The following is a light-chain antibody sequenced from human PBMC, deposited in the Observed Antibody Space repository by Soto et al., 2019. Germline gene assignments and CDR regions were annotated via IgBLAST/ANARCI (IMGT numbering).Light chain of an antibody. CDR3: LQYNEYPFT. CDR1: QAFSYD. V-gene: IGKV1-17*01. Sequence: DIQMTQSPSSLSASVGDTVTLTCRESQAFSYDIGWFQQKPGEAPQRLTYAPSSVQSGVPSRFSGRGSGTEFSLTIRTLQAEDSATYHCLQYNEYPFTFGPGTKVEI. CDR2: APS. J-gene: IGKJ2*01.